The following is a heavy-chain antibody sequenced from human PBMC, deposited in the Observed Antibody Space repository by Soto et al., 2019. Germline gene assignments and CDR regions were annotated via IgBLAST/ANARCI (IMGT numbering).Heavy chain of an antibody. CDR1: GYTFTNFS. D-gene: IGHD3-3*02. Sequence: QVQLVQSGAEVKKPGASVKISCEASGYTFTNFSIHWVRQAPGQRLEWMGWINAGSGYTKYSRRFQDRLIITSDRSASTAYMELIILRSEDTAMFFCARGRGVIRNYYGMDVWGQGTTVTVSS. V-gene: IGHV1-3*01. CDR3: ARGRGVIRNYYGMDV. J-gene: IGHJ6*02. CDR2: INAGSGYT.